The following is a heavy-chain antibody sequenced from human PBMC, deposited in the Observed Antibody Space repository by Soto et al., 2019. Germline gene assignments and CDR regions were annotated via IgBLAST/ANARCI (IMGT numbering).Heavy chain of an antibody. D-gene: IGHD3-9*01. V-gene: IGHV3-30*18. Sequence: QVQLVESGGGVVQPGRSLRLSCAASGFTFSSYGMHWVRQAPGKGPEWVAVISHDGSNKYYADSVKGRFTISRDNSKKTLYLQMNSVRAEDTPVYYCAKEGSDYEILTGSGYSGMDVWGQGTTVTVSS. J-gene: IGHJ6*02. CDR1: GFTFSSYG. CDR3: AKEGSDYEILTGSGYSGMDV. CDR2: ISHDGSNK.